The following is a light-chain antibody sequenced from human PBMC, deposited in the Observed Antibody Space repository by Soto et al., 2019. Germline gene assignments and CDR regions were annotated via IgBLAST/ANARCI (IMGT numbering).Light chain of an antibody. J-gene: IGLJ1*01. CDR1: SSNIGAGYD. CDR3: QSYDSSLSGDYV. V-gene: IGLV1-40*01. CDR2: DNN. Sequence: QSVLTQPPSVSVAPGQRVTISCTGSSSNIGAGYDVHWYQQLPGTAPKLLIYDNNNRPSGVPDRFSGSKSGTSASLAITGLQAEDEADYYCQSYDSSLSGDYVFGTGTKLTVL.